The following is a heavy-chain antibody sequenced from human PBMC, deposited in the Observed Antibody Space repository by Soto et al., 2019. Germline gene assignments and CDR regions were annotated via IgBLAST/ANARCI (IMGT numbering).Heavy chain of an antibody. CDR1: GVTFNNYG. D-gene: IGHD6-13*01. CDR2: ISASGGRT. CDR3: ARDGATSVSSSWYY. Sequence: LRLSCADSGVTFNNYGMNWVRHIPGKGLEWVSGISASGGRTYYADSVKGRFTISRDNSKNTLYLLMNSLRAEDTAVYYCARDGATSVSSSWYYWGPGTLVTVSS. V-gene: IGHV3-23*01. J-gene: IGHJ4*02.